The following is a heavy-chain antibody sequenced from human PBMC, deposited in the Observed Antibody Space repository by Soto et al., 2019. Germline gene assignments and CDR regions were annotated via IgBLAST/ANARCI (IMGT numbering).Heavy chain of an antibody. CDR3: ARVPTPTFSGLKSYFDY. J-gene: IGHJ4*02. D-gene: IGHD6-19*01. Sequence: EVQLVESGGGLVQPGGSLRLSCAASGFTFSGYWMHWVRQAPGKGLVWVSRINSDGSSTSYADSVKGRFTISRDNAKNTLYLQMNSLRAEDTAVYYCARVPTPTFSGLKSYFDYWGQETLVTVSS. CDR1: GFTFSGYW. V-gene: IGHV3-74*01. CDR2: INSDGSST.